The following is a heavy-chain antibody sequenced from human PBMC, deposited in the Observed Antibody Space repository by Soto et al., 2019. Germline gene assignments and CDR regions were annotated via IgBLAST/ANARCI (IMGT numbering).Heavy chain of an antibody. CDR3: ARGGGYNWNLSYDY. Sequence: PSETLSLTCAVYGGSFSGYYWSWIRQPPGKGLEWIGEINHSGSTNYNPSLKSRVTISVDTSKNQFSLKLSSVTAADTDVYYCARGGGYNWNLSYDYWGQGTLVTVSS. D-gene: IGHD1-20*01. J-gene: IGHJ4*02. CDR1: GGSFSGYY. CDR2: INHSGST. V-gene: IGHV4-34*01.